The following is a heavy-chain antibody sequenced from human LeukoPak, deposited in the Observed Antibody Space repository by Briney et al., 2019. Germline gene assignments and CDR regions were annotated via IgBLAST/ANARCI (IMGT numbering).Heavy chain of an antibody. D-gene: IGHD2-15*01. J-gene: IGHJ4*02. CDR3: ARDRGCRSGGICYYFDS. CDR2: NSGGST. Sequence: GSPRLSCAASGVTVSSNYMSWVGQAPGKGLEWVSVNSGGSTYYADSVKGRFTISRDNSKNTLYLQMNSLRAEDTAVYYCARDRGCRSGGICYYFDSWGQGTLVTVSS. CDR1: GVTVSSNY. V-gene: IGHV3-53*01.